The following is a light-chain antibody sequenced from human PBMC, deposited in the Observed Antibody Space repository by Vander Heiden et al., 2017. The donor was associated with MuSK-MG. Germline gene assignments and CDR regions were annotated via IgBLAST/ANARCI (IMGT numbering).Light chain of an antibody. V-gene: IGKV1-39*01. J-gene: IGKJ2*01. CDR1: QSISSY. CDR2: GAS. CDR3: QQSDSTPYT. Sequence: DIQMTQSPSSLSAFVGDRVTITCRASQSISSYLNWYQQKPGKAPNLLIYGASNLRSGVPSRFSGSGSGTDFTLTISMLQPEDFTTYYCQQSDSTPYTFGQGTKFXIK.